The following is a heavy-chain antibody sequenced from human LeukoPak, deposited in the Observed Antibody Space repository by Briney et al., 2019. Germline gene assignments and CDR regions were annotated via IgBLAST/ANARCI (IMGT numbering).Heavy chain of an antibody. V-gene: IGHV3-53*01. J-gene: IGHJ3*02. CDR3: ARNILFAFDI. Sequence: GGSLRLSCAASGLTVSSSYMSWVRQAPGKGVEWVSIIYNDDSTYYADSMKGRFTISRDNSKKTLYLQVKSLRAEDTAMYYCARNILFAFDIWGQGTMVTVSS. CDR2: IYNDDST. CDR1: GLTVSSSY.